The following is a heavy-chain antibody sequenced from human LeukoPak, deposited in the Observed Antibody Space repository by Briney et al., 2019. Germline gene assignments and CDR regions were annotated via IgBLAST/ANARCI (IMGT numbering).Heavy chain of an antibody. J-gene: IGHJ4*02. Sequence: GGSLRLSCSASGFTLKSSAMHWVRQPPGKGLEYVSSINTNGANTYYADSVKGRFTISRDNSRNTLYVQMNSLTPEDTAVYYCVKGLDYSSSQMDSWGQGTLVTVSS. CDR3: VKGLDYSSSQMDS. D-gene: IGHD6-6*01. CDR1: GFTLKSSA. V-gene: IGHV3-64*05. CDR2: INTNGANT.